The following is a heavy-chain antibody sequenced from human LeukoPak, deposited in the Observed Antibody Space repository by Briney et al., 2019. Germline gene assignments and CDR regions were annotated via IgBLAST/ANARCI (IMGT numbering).Heavy chain of an antibody. V-gene: IGHV4-34*01. CDR2: INHSGST. Sequence: SETLSLTCAVYGGSFSGYYWSWIRQPPGKGLEWIGEINHSGSTNYNPSLKSRVTISVDKSKNQFSLKLSSVTAADTAVYYCARGAVTPGDYYYYMDVWGKGTTVTVSS. J-gene: IGHJ6*03. D-gene: IGHD4-17*01. CDR3: ARGAVTPGDYYYYMDV. CDR1: GGSFSGYY.